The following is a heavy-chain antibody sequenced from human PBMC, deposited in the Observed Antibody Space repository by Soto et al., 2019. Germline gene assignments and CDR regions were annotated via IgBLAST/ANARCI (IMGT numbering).Heavy chain of an antibody. CDR2: IKSRADGGTK. CDR1: GFTFSHAW. CDR3: TVVKRWDQYSTYGYWFYX. J-gene: IGHJ5*02. Sequence: PGGSLRLSCAASGFTFSHAWMSWVRQAPGKGLEWVCRIKSRADGGTKDYGATVRGRFTISRHDSENMLYLQMTSLKTEDTAVYYCTVVKRWDQYSTYGYWFYXWGPGTLFTVSX. V-gene: IGHV3-15*01. D-gene: IGHD1-26*01.